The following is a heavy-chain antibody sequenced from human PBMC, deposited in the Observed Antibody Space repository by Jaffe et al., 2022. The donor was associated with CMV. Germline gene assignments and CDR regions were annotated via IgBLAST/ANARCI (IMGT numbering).Heavy chain of an antibody. CDR2: ISWNSGSI. J-gene: IGHJ6*02. CDR1: GFTFDDYA. D-gene: IGHD2-2*02. V-gene: IGHV3-9*01. Sequence: EVQLVESGGGLVQPGRSLRLSCAASGFTFDDYAMHWVRQAPGKGLEWVSGISWNSGSIGYADSVKGRFTISRDNAKNSLYLQMNSLRAEDTALYYCAKPYTVYYYYGMDVWGQGTTVTVSS. CDR3: AKPYTVYYYYGMDV.